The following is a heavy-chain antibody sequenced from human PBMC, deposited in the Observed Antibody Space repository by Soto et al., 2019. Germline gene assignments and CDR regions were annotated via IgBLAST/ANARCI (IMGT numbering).Heavy chain of an antibody. V-gene: IGHV4-4*07. CDR3: ARDRNWNFGGDWFDP. D-gene: IGHD1-20*01. Sequence: AETLSFTCTVSGGSIRSYYVSWIRQSAGKGLEWIGRIYTSGSTNYNPSLKNRVTMSVDTSKNQFSLKLSSVTAADTAVYYCARDRNWNFGGDWFDPWGQGTLVTVSS. CDR2: IYTSGST. J-gene: IGHJ5*02. CDR1: GGSIRSYY.